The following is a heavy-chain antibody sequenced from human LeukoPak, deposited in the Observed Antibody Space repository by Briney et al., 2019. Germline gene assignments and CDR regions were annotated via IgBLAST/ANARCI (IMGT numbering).Heavy chain of an antibody. Sequence: GGSLRLSCAASGFTFSSYGMHGVRQAPGKGLEWVAFIRYDGSNKYYADSVKGRFTISRDNSKNTLYLQMNSLRAEDTAVYYCAKLFRGGVDYWGQGTLVTVSS. V-gene: IGHV3-30*02. CDR2: IRYDGSNK. D-gene: IGHD2/OR15-2a*01. CDR3: AKLFRGGVDY. CDR1: GFTFSSYG. J-gene: IGHJ4*02.